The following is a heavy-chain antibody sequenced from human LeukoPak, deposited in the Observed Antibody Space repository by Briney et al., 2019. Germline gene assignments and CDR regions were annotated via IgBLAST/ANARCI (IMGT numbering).Heavy chain of an antibody. CDR2: ISGSGGST. CDR3: AKDLLRSLDYYDSSGYRGFDY. Sequence: PGGSLRLSCAAFGFTFSSYAMSWVRQAPGKGLEWVSAISGSGGSTYYADSVKGRFTISRDNSKNTLYLQMNSLRAEDTAVYYCAKDLLRSLDYYDSSGYRGFDYWGQGTLVTVSS. V-gene: IGHV3-23*01. D-gene: IGHD3-22*01. CDR1: GFTFSSYA. J-gene: IGHJ4*02.